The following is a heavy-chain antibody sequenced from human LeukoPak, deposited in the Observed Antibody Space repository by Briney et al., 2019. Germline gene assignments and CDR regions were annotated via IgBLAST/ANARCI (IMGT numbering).Heavy chain of an antibody. V-gene: IGHV4-59*01. CDR3: AGGRDGDLYFDY. D-gene: IGHD5-24*01. CDR2: IYYSGST. CDR1: GGSISSYY. Sequence: SETLSLTCTVSGGSISSYYWSWIRQPPGKGLEWIGYIYYSGSTNYNPSLKSRVTISVDTSKNQFSLKLSSVTAADTAVYYCAGGRDGDLYFDYWGQGTLVTVSS. J-gene: IGHJ4*02.